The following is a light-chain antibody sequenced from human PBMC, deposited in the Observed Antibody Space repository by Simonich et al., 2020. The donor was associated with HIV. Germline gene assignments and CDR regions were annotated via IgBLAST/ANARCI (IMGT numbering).Light chain of an antibody. J-gene: IGKJ3*01. CDR2: EAS. CDR1: QSVSSY. V-gene: IGKV3-11*01. CDR3: QQRFNWPDT. Sequence: EIVLTQSPATLSLSPGERATLSCRASQSVSSYLAWYQQKPGQAPRLLIYEASNRATGIPARFSGSGSGTDFTLTISSLEPEDFAVYYCQQRFNWPDTFGPGTKVDIK.